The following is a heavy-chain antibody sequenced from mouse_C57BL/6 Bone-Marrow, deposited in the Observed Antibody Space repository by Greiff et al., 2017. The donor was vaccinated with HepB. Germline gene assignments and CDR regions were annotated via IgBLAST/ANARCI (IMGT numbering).Heavy chain of an antibody. J-gene: IGHJ1*03. V-gene: IGHV5-4*01. D-gene: IGHD1-1*01. Sequence: EVQLVESGGGLVKPGGSLKLSCAASGFTFSSYAMSWVRQTPEKRLEWVATISDGGSYTYYPDNVKGRFTISRDNAKNNLYLQMSHLKSEDTAMYYCARDTSAVVATDWYFDVWGTGTTVTVSS. CDR1: GFTFSSYA. CDR3: ARDTSAVVATDWYFDV. CDR2: ISDGGSYT.